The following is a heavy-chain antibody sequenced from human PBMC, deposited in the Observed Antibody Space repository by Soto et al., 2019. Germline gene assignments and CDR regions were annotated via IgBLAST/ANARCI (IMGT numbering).Heavy chain of an antibody. CDR3: ARVPDY. D-gene: IGHD2-2*01. J-gene: IGHJ4*02. CDR1: GASVSSGSDY. CDR2: MYYSGST. V-gene: IGHV4-61*01. Sequence: PSETLSLTCTVSGASVSSGSDYWTWIRQPPGKGLEWIGYMYYSGSTYYNPSLKSRVTISIDTSKNQFSLKLSSVTAADTAVYYCARVPDYWGQGILVTVS.